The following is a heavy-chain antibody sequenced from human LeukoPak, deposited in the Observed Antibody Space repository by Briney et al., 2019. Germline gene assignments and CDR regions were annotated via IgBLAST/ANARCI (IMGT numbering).Heavy chain of an antibody. V-gene: IGHV4-39*01. J-gene: IGHJ4*02. CDR1: GGSISSSSYY. Sequence: PSETLSLTCTVSGGSISSSSYYWGWIRQPPGKGLEWIGSIYYSGSTYYNPSLKSRVTISVDTSKNQFSLKLSSVTAADTAAYYCASSPNHIVGTPTPGDYWGQGTLVTVSS. CDR2: IYYSGST. CDR3: ASSPNHIVGTPTPGDY. D-gene: IGHD1-26*01.